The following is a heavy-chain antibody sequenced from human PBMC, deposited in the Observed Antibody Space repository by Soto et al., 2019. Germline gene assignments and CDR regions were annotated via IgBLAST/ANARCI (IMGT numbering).Heavy chain of an antibody. CDR2: INPNAGST. CDR1: GYTFTTYY. J-gene: IGHJ3*02. Sequence: ASVKVSCKASGYTFTTYYVHWVRQAPGQGLEWMGMINPNAGSTSYAQKFQGRVTMTRDTATTTVYMELSSLRSEDTAVYYCAREDDRDAARAFEIWGQGTVVTVSS. D-gene: IGHD6-13*01. CDR3: AREDDRDAARAFEI. V-gene: IGHV1-46*01.